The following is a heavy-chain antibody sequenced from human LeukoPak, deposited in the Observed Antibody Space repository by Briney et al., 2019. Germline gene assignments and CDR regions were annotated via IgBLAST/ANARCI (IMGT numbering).Heavy chain of an antibody. CDR2: ICRSGST. V-gene: IGHV4-38-2*02. J-gene: IGHJ6*02. CDR1: EFSVTSIYC. D-gene: IGHD3-9*01. CDR3: ARHFALGELRYFDWLRSPADYYYYYGMDV. Sequence: SETLSLTCSVSEFSVTSIYCWGWIRQPPGKGLEWIGTICRSGSTYYNPSLKSRVTMSLDTSQNQFSMRLISVTAADTAVYYCARHFALGELRYFDWLRSPADYYYYYGMDVWGQGTTVTVSS.